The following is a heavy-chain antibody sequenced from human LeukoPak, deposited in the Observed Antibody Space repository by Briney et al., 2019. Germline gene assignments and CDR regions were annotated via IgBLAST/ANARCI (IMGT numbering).Heavy chain of an antibody. Sequence: ASVKVSCKASGYTFTSYGISWVRQAPGQGLEWMGWISVYNGNTKYAQKLQGRVTMTTDTSTSTAYMELRSLRSDDTAVYYCAREHYYDSSGYYPFDPWGQGTLVTVSS. D-gene: IGHD3-22*01. CDR2: ISVYNGNT. J-gene: IGHJ5*02. V-gene: IGHV1-18*01. CDR1: GYTFTSYG. CDR3: AREHYYDSSGYYPFDP.